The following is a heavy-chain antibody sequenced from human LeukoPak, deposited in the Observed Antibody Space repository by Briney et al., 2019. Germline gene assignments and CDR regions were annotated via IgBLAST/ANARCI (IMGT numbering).Heavy chain of an antibody. D-gene: IGHD4-23*01. Sequence: PGGSLRLSCAASGFTFSSYAMSWVRQAPGKELEWVAVISYDGSNKYYADSVKGRFTISRDNSKNTLYLQMNSLRAEDTAVYYCARDNLVTVVTFNFDYWGQGTLVTVSS. V-gene: IGHV3-30-3*01. CDR2: ISYDGSNK. CDR1: GFTFSSYA. J-gene: IGHJ4*02. CDR3: ARDNLVTVVTFNFDY.